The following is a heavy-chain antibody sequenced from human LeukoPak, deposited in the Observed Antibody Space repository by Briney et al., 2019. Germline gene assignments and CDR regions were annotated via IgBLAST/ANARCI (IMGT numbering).Heavy chain of an antibody. Sequence: GGSLRLSCAASGFTFSSYWMSWVRQAPGKGLEWVANIKQDGSEKYYVDSVKGRFTISRDNAKNSLYLQMNSLRAEDTAVYYCAKDLLYSSSPPDYWGQGTLVTVSS. V-gene: IGHV3-7*03. CDR3: AKDLLYSSSPPDY. CDR1: GFTFSSYW. D-gene: IGHD6-13*01. J-gene: IGHJ4*02. CDR2: IKQDGSEK.